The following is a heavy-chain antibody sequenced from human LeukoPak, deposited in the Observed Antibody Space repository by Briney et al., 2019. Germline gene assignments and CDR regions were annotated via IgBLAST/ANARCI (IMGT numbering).Heavy chain of an antibody. Sequence: ASVKVSCKASGYTFTGYFMHWVRQAPGQGLEWMGWINPNTGGTNYAQKFQGRVTMTEDTSTDTAYMELSSLRSEDTAVYYCATIYGDYEGHWGQGTLVTVSS. CDR2: INPNTGGT. V-gene: IGHV1-2*02. CDR3: ATIYGDYEGH. CDR1: GYTFTGYF. J-gene: IGHJ4*02. D-gene: IGHD4-17*01.